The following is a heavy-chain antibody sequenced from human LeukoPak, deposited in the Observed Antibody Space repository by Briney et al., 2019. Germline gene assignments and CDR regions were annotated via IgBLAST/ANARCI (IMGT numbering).Heavy chain of an antibody. Sequence: GGSLRLSCSASGFTFSSYAMSWVRQAPGKGLEWVSAISGSGGSTYYADSVKGRFTISRDNSKNTLYLQMNSLRAEDTAVYYCARGSPALIVVVSYYWGQGTLVTVSS. V-gene: IGHV3-23*01. CDR2: ISGSGGST. CDR3: ARGSPALIVVVSYY. CDR1: GFTFSSYA. D-gene: IGHD3-22*01. J-gene: IGHJ4*02.